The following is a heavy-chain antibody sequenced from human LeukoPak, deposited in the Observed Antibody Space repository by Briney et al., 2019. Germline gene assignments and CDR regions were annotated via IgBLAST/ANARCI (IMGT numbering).Heavy chain of an antibody. Sequence: GGSLRLSCAASGFTFSSYAMHWVRQAPGKGLEYVSAISSNGGSTYYADSVKDRFTISRDNSKNTLYLKMGSLRAEDMAVYYCARPPNYTYYYYYMDVWGKGTTVTVSS. V-gene: IGHV3-64*02. D-gene: IGHD1-7*01. CDR1: GFTFSSYA. CDR2: ISSNGGST. J-gene: IGHJ6*03. CDR3: ARPPNYTYYYYYMDV.